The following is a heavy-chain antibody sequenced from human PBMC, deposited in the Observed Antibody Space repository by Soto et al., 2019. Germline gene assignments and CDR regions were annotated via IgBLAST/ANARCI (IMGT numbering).Heavy chain of an antibody. CDR3: ASSFTSSQWRYGMDV. D-gene: IGHD2-2*01. V-gene: IGHV1-18*01. CDR1: GYTFSNYG. Sequence: QVKLVQSGAEVKKPGASVKVSCKASGYTFSNYGFSWVRQAPGQRLEWMGWISAYNGNTNYAQKVQGRVTMTTDTSTGIAYMELRSLRSDDTAVYYCASSFTSSQWRYGMDVWGQGTTVTVSS. CDR2: ISAYNGNT. J-gene: IGHJ6*02.